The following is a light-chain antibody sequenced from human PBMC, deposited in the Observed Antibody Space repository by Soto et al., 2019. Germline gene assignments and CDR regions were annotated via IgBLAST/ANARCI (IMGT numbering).Light chain of an antibody. CDR2: DAS. V-gene: IGKV3-11*01. CDR3: QQRRSWPIT. CDR1: QSLDGY. J-gene: IGKJ4*01. Sequence: EIVLTQSPATLSLSPGERATLSCRARQSLDGYLAWYQQKPGQAPRLLIYDASNRATGVPARFSGSGSGTDFTLTINSLEPEDFGVYYCQQRRSWPITFGGGTMVEIK.